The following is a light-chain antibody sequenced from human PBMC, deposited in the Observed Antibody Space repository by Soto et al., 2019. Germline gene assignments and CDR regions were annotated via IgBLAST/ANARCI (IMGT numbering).Light chain of an antibody. CDR1: MRDVGGYNL. CDR2: EVR. J-gene: IGLJ2*01. CDR3: SSFTSKSSLI. Sequence: QSALTQPASVSGSPGQSITISCAGTMRDVGGYNLVSWYQQHPGRAPQLILYEVRNRPSGISFRFSGSKSGNTASLTISGLQAEDEAEYYCSSFTSKSSLIFGGGTKVTVL. V-gene: IGLV2-14*01.